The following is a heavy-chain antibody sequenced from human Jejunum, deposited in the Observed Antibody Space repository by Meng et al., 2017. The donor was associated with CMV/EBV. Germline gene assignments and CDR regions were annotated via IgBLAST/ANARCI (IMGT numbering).Heavy chain of an antibody. CDR1: GASISGSTYY. V-gene: IGHV4-39*07. CDR3: ARMTYSSSPVD. J-gene: IGHJ4*02. CDR2: IYYSGRT. Sequence: QLQLQESRPGLVQPSETLSLTCIVSGASISGSTYYWGWIRQPPGKGLEWIGNIYYSGRTYYTPSLKSRVSISVDTSTNQFSLRLSSMTAADTAVYYCARMTYSSSPVDWGQGTLVTVSS. D-gene: IGHD6-6*01.